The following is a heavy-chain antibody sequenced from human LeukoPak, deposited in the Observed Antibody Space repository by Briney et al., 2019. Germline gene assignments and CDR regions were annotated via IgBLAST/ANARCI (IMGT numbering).Heavy chain of an antibody. J-gene: IGHJ5*02. CDR1: GYTFTSYD. D-gene: IGHD2-2*01. V-gene: IGHV1-8*01. CDR2: MNPNSGNT. CDR3: ARGPVVPATRRTNWFDP. Sequence: ASVKVSCRASGYTFTSYDINWVRQATGQGLEWMGWMNPNSGNTGYAQKFQGRVTMTRNTSISTAYMELSSLRSEDTAVYYSARGPVVPATRRTNWFDPWGQGTLVTVSS.